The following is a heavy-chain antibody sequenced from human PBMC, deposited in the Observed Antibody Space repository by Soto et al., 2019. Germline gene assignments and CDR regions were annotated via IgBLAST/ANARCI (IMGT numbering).Heavy chain of an antibody. CDR2: IYNSGSN. D-gene: IGHD3-16*01. CDR1: GGSISSSNW. Sequence: QVQLQESGPGLVKPSGALSLTCAVSGGSISSSNWWSWVRQPPGKGLEWIGEIYNSGSNNSDPFLKSRVTIFVDKSKDQFSLKLSSGTAADTAGYYCAKRGSYFDYWGQGTPGTVTS. V-gene: IGHV4-4*02. CDR3: AKRGSYFDY. J-gene: IGHJ4*02.